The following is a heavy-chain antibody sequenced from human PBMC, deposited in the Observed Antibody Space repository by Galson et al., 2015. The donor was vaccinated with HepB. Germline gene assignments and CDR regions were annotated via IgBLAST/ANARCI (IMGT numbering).Heavy chain of an antibody. Sequence: SVKVSCKASGSTFSSYTISWVRQAPGQGLEWMGRIIPILGIANYAQKFQGRVTITADKSTSTAYMELSSLRSEDTAVYYCARDSSSWYVSWFDPWGQGTLVTVSS. CDR1: GSTFSSYT. CDR3: ARDSSSWYVSWFDP. V-gene: IGHV1-69*04. D-gene: IGHD6-13*01. CDR2: IIPILGIA. J-gene: IGHJ5*02.